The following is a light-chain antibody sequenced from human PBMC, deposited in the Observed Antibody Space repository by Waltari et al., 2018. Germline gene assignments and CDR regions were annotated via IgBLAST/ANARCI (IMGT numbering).Light chain of an antibody. V-gene: IGLV3-1*01. Sequence: SYELTQPPSVSVSPGQTASITCSGDQLGNKYVSWYQQKPGQSPVLIIYQDTKRPSGIPGRRSGPNSGNTATLTISGTQVMDEGDYYCQAWDTISAGLGGGTKLTVL. CDR1: QLGNKY. J-gene: IGLJ2*01. CDR2: QDT. CDR3: QAWDTISAG.